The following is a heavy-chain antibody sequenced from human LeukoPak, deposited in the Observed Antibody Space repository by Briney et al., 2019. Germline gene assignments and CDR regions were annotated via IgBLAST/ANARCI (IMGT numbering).Heavy chain of an antibody. CDR1: GFTFSDYG. CDR3: AKTRGDYGAFDI. Sequence: PGRSLRLSCAASGFTFSDYGMHWVRQAPGKGLEWVAVIWYDGTNRYYTDSEKGRFIISRDNSKNTLYLQMNSLRAEDTAVYYCAKTRGDYGAFDIWGQGTMVTVSS. CDR2: IWYDGTNR. J-gene: IGHJ3*02. D-gene: IGHD4-17*01. V-gene: IGHV3-33*06.